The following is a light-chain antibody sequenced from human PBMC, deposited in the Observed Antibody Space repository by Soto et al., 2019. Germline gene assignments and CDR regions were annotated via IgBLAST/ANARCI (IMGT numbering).Light chain of an antibody. Sequence: EIVFTQSPGTLSLSPGERATLSCRASQSVSSSYLAWYQQKPGQAPRLLIYGASSRATGILDRFSGSGSGTDFTLTISRLEPEDFAVYYCQQYGSSPSWTFGQGTKVDIK. CDR1: QSVSSSY. J-gene: IGKJ1*01. CDR3: QQYGSSPSWT. CDR2: GAS. V-gene: IGKV3-20*01.